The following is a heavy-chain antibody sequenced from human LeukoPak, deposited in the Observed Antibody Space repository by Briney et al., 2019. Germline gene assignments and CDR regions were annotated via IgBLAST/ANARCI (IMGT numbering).Heavy chain of an antibody. J-gene: IGHJ4*02. Sequence: SETLSLTCSVSGGFIRTSYNWGWIRQPPGKGLEWIGSIYYSGETYYNPSLKSRLTISVDTSKNQFSLGLRSVTAADTAVIYCAAEDSGALVYWGQGSLVTVSS. CDR3: AAEDSGALVY. D-gene: IGHD1-26*01. CDR1: GGFIRTSYN. V-gene: IGHV4-39*01. CDR2: IYYSGET.